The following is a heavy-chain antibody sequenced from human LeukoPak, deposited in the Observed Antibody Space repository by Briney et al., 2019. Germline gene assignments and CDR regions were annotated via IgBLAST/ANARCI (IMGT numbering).Heavy chain of an antibody. Sequence: ASXKVSCKASGYTFTGYYMHWVRQAPGQGLEWMGRINPNSGGTNYAQKFQGRVTMTRDTSISTAYMEMSRLRSDDTAVYYCARDLITMIVGTYAFDIWGQGTTVTVSS. J-gene: IGHJ3*02. V-gene: IGHV1-2*06. CDR1: GYTFTGYY. CDR2: INPNSGGT. CDR3: ARDLITMIVGTYAFDI. D-gene: IGHD3-22*01.